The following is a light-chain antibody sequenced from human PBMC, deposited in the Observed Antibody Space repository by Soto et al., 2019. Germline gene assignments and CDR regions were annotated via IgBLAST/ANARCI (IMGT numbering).Light chain of an antibody. CDR2: EVN. J-gene: IGLJ3*02. V-gene: IGLV2-8*01. CDR1: TSDVGTYDS. Sequence: QLVLTQPPSASGSPGQSVTISCTGTTSDVGTYDSVSWYQQHPGKAPKLIIYEVNKRPSGVPDRFSGSKSGNTASLTVSGLQAEDETHYYCASYAGSNNLLFGGGTKLTVL. CDR3: ASYAGSNNLL.